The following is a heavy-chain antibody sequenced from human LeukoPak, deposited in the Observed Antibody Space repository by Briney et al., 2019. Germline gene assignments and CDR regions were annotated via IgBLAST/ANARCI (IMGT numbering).Heavy chain of an antibody. CDR3: AKDKGYSYGRGFDY. CDR2: ISYDGSNK. CDR1: GFTFSSYG. Sequence: GGSLRLSCAASGFTFSSYGMHWVRQAPGKGLEWVAVISYDGSNKYYADSVKGRFTLSRDNSKNTLYLQMNSLRAEDTAVYYCAKDKGYSYGRGFDYWGQGTLVTVSS. V-gene: IGHV3-30*18. D-gene: IGHD5-18*01. J-gene: IGHJ4*02.